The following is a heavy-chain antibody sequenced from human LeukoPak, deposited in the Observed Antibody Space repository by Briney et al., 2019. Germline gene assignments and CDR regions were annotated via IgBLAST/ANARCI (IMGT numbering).Heavy chain of an antibody. Sequence: GGSLRLSCAASGFTFSSYWMSWVRQAPGKGLEWVSGVSGSGGSTWYADSVKGRFSISRDNSKTTLYLQMKSLRVEDTAVYYCTKDQGYGYGYVARWGQGTMVTVSS. D-gene: IGHD5-18*01. CDR3: TKDQGYGYGYVAR. J-gene: IGHJ3*01. V-gene: IGHV3-23*01. CDR2: VSGSGGST. CDR1: GFTFSSYW.